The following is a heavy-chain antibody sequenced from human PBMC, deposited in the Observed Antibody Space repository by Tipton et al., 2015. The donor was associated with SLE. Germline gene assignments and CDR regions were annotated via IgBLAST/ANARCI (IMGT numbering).Heavy chain of an antibody. Sequence: LRLSCTVSGGSISSYYWSWIRQPPGKGLEWIGYIYYSGSTNYNPSLKSRVTISVDTSKNQFSLKLSSVTAADTAVYYCARESWSSSWYYYGMDVWGQGTTVTVSS. V-gene: IGHV4-59*12. CDR2: IYYSGST. CDR3: ARESWSSSWYYYGMDV. CDR1: GGSISSYY. J-gene: IGHJ6*02. D-gene: IGHD6-13*01.